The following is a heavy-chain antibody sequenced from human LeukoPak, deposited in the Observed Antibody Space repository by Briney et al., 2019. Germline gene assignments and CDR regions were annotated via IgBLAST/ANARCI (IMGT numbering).Heavy chain of an antibody. CDR3: ARHVPARIVVVPAATDY. CDR1: GGSISSCSYY. J-gene: IGHJ4*02. Sequence: SETLSLTCTVSGGSISSCSYYWGWIRQPPGKGLEWIGSIYYSGSTYYNPSLKSRVAISVDTSKNQFSLKLSSVTAADTAVYYCARHVPARIVVVPAATDYWGQGTLVTVSS. D-gene: IGHD2-2*01. CDR2: IYYSGST. V-gene: IGHV4-39*01.